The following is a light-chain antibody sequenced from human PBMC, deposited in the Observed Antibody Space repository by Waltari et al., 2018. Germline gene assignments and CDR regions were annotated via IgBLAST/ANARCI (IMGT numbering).Light chain of an antibody. CDR1: QSVCRT. CDR2: DAS. Sequence: EIVLTQSPGTLSLSPGDRATLPCRASQSVCRTLAWYQQKPGQAPRLLIYDASSRATGIPDRFSGSGSGTDFSLTISRLEPEDFAVYYCQKYGTLPATFGQGTKVEIK. CDR3: QKYGTLPAT. V-gene: IGKV3-20*01. J-gene: IGKJ1*01.